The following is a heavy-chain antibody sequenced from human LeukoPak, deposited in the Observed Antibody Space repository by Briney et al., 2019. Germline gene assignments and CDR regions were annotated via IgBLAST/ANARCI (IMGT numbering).Heavy chain of an antibody. CDR3: ARLVSMNWFDP. CDR2: ITSSGSTI. CDR1: GFTFSSYE. V-gene: IGHV3-48*03. Sequence: GGSLRLSCAASGFTFSSYEMNWVRQAREKGLEWVSYITSSGSTIYYADSVKGRFTISRDNAKNSLYLQMNSLRAEDTAVYYCARLVSMNWFDPWGQGTLVTVSS. J-gene: IGHJ5*02. D-gene: IGHD5/OR15-5a*01.